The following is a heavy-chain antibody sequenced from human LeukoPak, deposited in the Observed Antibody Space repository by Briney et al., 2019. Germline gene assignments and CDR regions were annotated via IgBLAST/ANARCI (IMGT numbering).Heavy chain of an antibody. D-gene: IGHD2-15*01. CDR3: AKPYCSGGSCYELVDY. CDR2: ISYDGSNK. J-gene: IGHJ4*02. V-gene: IGHV3-30*18. CDR1: GFTFSSYG. Sequence: GGSLRLSCAASGFTFSSYGMHWVRQAPGKGLEWVAVISYDGSNKYYADSVKGRFTISRDNSKSTLYLQMNSLRAEDTAVYYCAKPYCSGGSCYELVDYWGQGTLVTVSS.